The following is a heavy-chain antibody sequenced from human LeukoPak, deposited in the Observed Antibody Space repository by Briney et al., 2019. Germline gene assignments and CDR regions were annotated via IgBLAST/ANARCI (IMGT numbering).Heavy chain of an antibody. J-gene: IGHJ6*03. CDR1: GYTFTGYC. CDR2: INPNSGGT. V-gene: IGHV1-2*02. CDR3: ARGPGGRRGYHPLEDYYYYYYMDV. Sequence: ASVKVSCKASGYTFTGYCMHWVRQAPGQGLEWMGWINPNSGGTNYAQKFQGRVTMTRDTSISTAYMELRSLRSDDTAVYYCARGPGGRRGYHPLEDYYYYYYMDVWGKGTTVTVSS. D-gene: IGHD3-22*01.